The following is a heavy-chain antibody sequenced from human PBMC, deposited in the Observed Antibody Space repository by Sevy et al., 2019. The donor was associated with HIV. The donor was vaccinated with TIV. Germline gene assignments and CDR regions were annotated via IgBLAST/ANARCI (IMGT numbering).Heavy chain of an antibody. CDR2: IWYDGSKK. V-gene: IGHV3-33*01. CDR3: ARGSSDLEGDY. Sequence: GGSLRLSCAASGFTFSNYGMHWVRQAPGKGLEWVSIIWYDGSKKYYADSVKGRFTISRDNSENTLYLQMNSLRAEDTAIYYCARGSSDLEGDYWGQGTLVTVSS. CDR1: GFTFSNYG. J-gene: IGHJ4*02. D-gene: IGHD3-22*01.